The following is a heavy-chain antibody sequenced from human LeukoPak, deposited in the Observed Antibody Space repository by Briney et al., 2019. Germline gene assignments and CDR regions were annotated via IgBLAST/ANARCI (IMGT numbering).Heavy chain of an antibody. J-gene: IGHJ4*02. CDR1: GGSISSYY. D-gene: IGHD6-13*01. CDR2: ISYSGST. CDR3: ARHGSISGIAAQRSFDY. Sequence: SDTLSLTCTVSGGSISSYYWSWIRQPPGKGLEWIGYISYSGSTTYHPSLKSRVTISVDTSKNQFSLKLTSVTAADTAVYYCARHGSISGIAAQRSFDYWGQGTLVTVSS. V-gene: IGHV4-59*08.